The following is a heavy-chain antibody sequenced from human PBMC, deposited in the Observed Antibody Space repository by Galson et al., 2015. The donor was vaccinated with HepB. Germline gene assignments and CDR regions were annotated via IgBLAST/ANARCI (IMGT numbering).Heavy chain of an antibody. D-gene: IGHD6-13*01. CDR2: ISGSGGST. V-gene: IGHV3-23*01. CDR1: GFTFSSYA. CDR3: AKDDLGYSSSWYGDY. Sequence: SLRLSCAASGFTFSSYAMSWVRQAPGKGLEWVSAISGSGGSTYYADSVKGRFTISRDNSENTLYLQMDSLRAEDTAVYYCAKDDLGYSSSWYGDYWGQGTLVTVSS. J-gene: IGHJ4*02.